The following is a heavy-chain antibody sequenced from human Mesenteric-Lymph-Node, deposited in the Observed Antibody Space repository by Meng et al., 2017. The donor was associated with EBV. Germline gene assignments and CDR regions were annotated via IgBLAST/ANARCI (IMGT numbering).Heavy chain of an antibody. CDR2: INTDGTST. Sequence: EVQLVEAGGHLVSPGGSLRPSGAASGFTFSNYWMHWVRQAPGKGLVWVSRINTDGTSTYYADSVKGRFTISRDNAKNTLYLQMNSLRAEDTAMYYCARERRVGWGQGTLVTVSS. V-gene: IGHV3-74*01. CDR3: ARERRVG. J-gene: IGHJ4*02. CDR1: GFTFSNYW.